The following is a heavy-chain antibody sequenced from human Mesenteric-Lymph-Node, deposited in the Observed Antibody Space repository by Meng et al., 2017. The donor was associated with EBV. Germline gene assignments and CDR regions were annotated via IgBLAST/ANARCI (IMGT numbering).Heavy chain of an antibody. J-gene: IGHJ4*02. CDR2: MYYSGIT. Sequence: QLALQESGPGLVQPSETLSLTCSVSGGSITSDYYYWGWIRQPPGKGLEWIGSMYYSGITYYNSSLKSRVTISADTSKNQFSLKLSSVTAADTAVYYCAIGYSSGWCVYWGQGTLVTVSS. V-gene: IGHV4-39*07. CDR3: AIGYSSGWCVY. CDR1: GGSITSDYYY. D-gene: IGHD6-19*01.